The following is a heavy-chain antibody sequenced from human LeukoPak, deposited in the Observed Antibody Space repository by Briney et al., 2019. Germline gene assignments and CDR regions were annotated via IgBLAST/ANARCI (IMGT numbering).Heavy chain of an antibody. CDR3: ARESGTSGWGDY. J-gene: IGHJ4*02. Sequence: GGSLRLSCAAPGFIFDNYAIHWVRQAPGKGLEWVSLISGDGGSTYYADSVRGRFTTSSDTTRKSLSLQMGSLRSGDTALYYCARESGTSGWGDYWGRGTLVSVCS. CDR1: GFIFDNYA. CDR2: ISGDGGST. D-gene: IGHD6-19*01. V-gene: IGHV3-43*02.